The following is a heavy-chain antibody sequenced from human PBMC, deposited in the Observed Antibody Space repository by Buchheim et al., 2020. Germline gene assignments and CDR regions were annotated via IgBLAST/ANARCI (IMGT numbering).Heavy chain of an antibody. D-gene: IGHD2-8*01. J-gene: IGHJ5*02. CDR3: ARGSRKYAGWLDP. V-gene: IGHV4-34*01. CDR2: INHSGST. Sequence: QVQLQQWGAGLLKPSETLSLTCAVYGGSFSGYYWSWIRQPPGKGLEWIGEINHSGSTNYNPSLKSRVTISVDTSKNQFSLKLSSVTAADTAVYYCARGSRKYAGWLDPWGQGTL. CDR1: GGSFSGYY.